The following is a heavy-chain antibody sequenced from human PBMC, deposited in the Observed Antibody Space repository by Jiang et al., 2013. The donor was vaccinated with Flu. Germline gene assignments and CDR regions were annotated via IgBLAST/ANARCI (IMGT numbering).Heavy chain of an antibody. CDR3: ARASWGYVLGGRYFDL. D-gene: IGHD3-16*01. V-gene: IGHV4-34*01. Sequence: LLKPSETLSLTCAVYGGSFSGYYWSWIRQPPGNGLEWIGEINHSGSTNYNPSLKSRVTISVDTSKNQFSLKLSSVTAADTAVYYCARASWGYVLGGRYFDLWGRGTPVTVSS. CDR1: GGSFSGYY. J-gene: IGHJ2*01. CDR2: INHSGST.